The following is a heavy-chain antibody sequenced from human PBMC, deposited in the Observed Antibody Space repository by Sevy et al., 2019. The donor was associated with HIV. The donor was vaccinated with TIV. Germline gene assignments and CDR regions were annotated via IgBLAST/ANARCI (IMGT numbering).Heavy chain of an antibody. J-gene: IGHJ6*02. CDR2: MNPNSGNT. Sequence: ASVKVSCKASGYTFTSYDINWVRQATGQGLEWMGWMNPNSGNTGYAQKFQGRVTMTRNTSISTAYMGLSSLRSEDTAVYYCARGGRKVTMVRGALNYYYYGMDVWGQGTTVTVSS. CDR3: ARGGRKVTMVRGALNYYYYGMDV. CDR1: GYTFTSYD. D-gene: IGHD3-10*01. V-gene: IGHV1-8*01.